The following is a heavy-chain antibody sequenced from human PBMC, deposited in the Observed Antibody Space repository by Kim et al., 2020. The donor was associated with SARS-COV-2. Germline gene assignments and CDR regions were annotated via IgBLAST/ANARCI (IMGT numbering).Heavy chain of an antibody. CDR3: ARVSPSELRYFDWLSYYYGMDV. CDR1: GYTFTSYG. D-gene: IGHD3-9*01. Sequence: ASVKVSCKASGYTFTSYGISWVRQAPGQGLEWMGWISAYNGNTNYAQKLQGRVTMTTDTSTSTAYMELRSLRSDDTAVYYCARVSPSELRYFDWLSYYYGMDVWGQGTTVTVSS. CDR2: ISAYNGNT. V-gene: IGHV1-18*04. J-gene: IGHJ6*02.